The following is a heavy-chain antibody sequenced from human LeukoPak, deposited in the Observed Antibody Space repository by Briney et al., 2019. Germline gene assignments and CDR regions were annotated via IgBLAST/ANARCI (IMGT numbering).Heavy chain of an antibody. V-gene: IGHV3-7*05. CDR2: IKQDGGEK. CDR3: ARSSKAESTRYSSGWYSGPPYYYGMDV. D-gene: IGHD6-19*01. CDR1: GFTFSSYA. Sequence: GGSLRLSCAASGFTFSSYAMSWVRQAPGKGPEWVANIKQDGGEKYYVDSVKGRFTISRDKAKNSLYLQMNSLRAEDTAVYYCARSSKAESTRYSSGWYSGPPYYYGMDVWGQGTTVTVSS. J-gene: IGHJ6*02.